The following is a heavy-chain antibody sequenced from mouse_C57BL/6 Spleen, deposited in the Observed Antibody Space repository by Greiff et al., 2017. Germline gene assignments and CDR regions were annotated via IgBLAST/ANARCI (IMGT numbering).Heavy chain of an antibody. CDR2: INYDGSST. J-gene: IGHJ2*01. D-gene: IGHD4-1*01. Sequence: EVKLMESEGGLVQPGSSMKLSCTASGFTFSDYYMAWVRQVPEKGLEWVANINYDGSSTYYLDSLKSRFIISRDNAKNILYLQMSSLKSEDTATYYCARDRGNWVDYWGQGTTLTVSS. CDR3: ARDRGNWVDY. CDR1: GFTFSDYY. V-gene: IGHV5-16*01.